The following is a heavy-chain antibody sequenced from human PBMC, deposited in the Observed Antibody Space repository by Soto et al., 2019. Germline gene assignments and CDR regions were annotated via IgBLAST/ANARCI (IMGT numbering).Heavy chain of an antibody. Sequence: SETLSLTCAVYGGSFSGYYWSWIRQPPGKGLEWIGEINHSGSTNYNPSLKSRVTISVDTSKNQFSLKLSSVTAADTAVYYCARARQIWSGYHNYFDYWGQGTLVTVSS. D-gene: IGHD3-3*01. CDR2: INHSGST. CDR1: GGSFSGYY. J-gene: IGHJ4*02. V-gene: IGHV4-34*01. CDR3: ARARQIWSGYHNYFDY.